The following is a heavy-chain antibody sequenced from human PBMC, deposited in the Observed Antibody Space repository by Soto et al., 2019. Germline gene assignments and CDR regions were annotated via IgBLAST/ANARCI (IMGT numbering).Heavy chain of an antibody. J-gene: IGHJ6*02. CDR1: GFTFSSYS. D-gene: IGHD2-2*01. Sequence: GGSLRLSCAASGFTFSSYSMNWVRQASGKGLEWVSSISSSSSYIYYADSVKGRFTISRDNAKNSLYLQMNSLRAEDTAVYYCARAPVPAAMSRPEYYYYGMDVWGQGTTVTVSS. CDR2: ISSSSSYI. V-gene: IGHV3-21*01. CDR3: ARAPVPAAMSRPEYYYYGMDV.